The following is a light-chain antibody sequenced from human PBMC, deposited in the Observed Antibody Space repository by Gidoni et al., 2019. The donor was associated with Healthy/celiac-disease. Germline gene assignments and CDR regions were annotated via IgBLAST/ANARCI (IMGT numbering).Light chain of an antibody. CDR2: WAS. J-gene: IGKJ2*01. V-gene: IGKV4-1*01. CDR1: KSVLYSSKNKNY. CDR3: QQYYSTPYT. Sequence: DIVMTQSPDLLAVSLGERATINCKSSKSVLYSSKNKNYLAWYQQNPGQPPKLLIYWASTRESRVPDRFSGSGSGTDFTLTISSLQAEDVAVYYCQQYYSTPYTFGQGTKLEIK.